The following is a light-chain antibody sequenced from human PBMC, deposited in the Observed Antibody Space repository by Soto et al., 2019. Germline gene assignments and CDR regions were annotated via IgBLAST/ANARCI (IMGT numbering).Light chain of an antibody. J-gene: IGKJ5*01. CDR3: QQSYSTPIS. CDR2: GAS. Sequence: EIVLTQSPGTLSLSPGERATLSCRASQSVSSNVAWYQQKPGQAPRLLIYGASNRATGIPARFSGSGSGTDFTLTISRLEPEDFATYYCQQSYSTPISFGQGTRLEIK. V-gene: IGKV3-15*01. CDR1: QSVSSN.